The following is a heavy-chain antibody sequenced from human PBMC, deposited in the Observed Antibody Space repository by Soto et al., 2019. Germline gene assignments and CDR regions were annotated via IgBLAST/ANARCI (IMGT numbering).Heavy chain of an antibody. CDR3: ARPSPGVRGGRPFQR. CDR1: GGSISSSSYY. CDR2: IYYSGST. V-gene: IGHV4-39*01. J-gene: IGHJ1*01. D-gene: IGHD3-10*01. Sequence: QLQLQESGPGLVKPSETLSLTCTVSGGSISSSSYYWGWIRQPPGKGLEWIGSIYYSGSTYYNPSLKSRVTISVDTSKNQLSLKLSPVTAADTAVYYCARPSPGVRGGRPFQRWGQGTLVTVSS.